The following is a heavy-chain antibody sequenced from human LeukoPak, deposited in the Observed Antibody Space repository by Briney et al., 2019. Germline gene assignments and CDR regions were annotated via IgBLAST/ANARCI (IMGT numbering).Heavy chain of an antibody. CDR2: IYTSGST. D-gene: IGHD3-10*01. CDR1: GGSISSYY. Sequence: SETLSLTFTASGGSISSYYWSWIRQPAGKGLEWIGRIYTSGSTNYNPSLKSRVTMSVDTSKNQFSLKLSSVTAADTAVYYCARDPKAHYYGSGSYTLWGQGTLVTVSS. J-gene: IGHJ4*02. CDR3: ARDPKAHYYGSGSYTL. V-gene: IGHV4-4*07.